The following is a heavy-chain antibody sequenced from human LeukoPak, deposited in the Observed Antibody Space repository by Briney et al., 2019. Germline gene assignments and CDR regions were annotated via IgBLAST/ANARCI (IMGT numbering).Heavy chain of an antibody. CDR2: IKQDGSQK. CDR3: ARYHDSNWYPYHDY. V-gene: IGHV3-7*03. CDR1: GFSFSTYW. Sequence: GGSLRLSCAASGFSFSTYWMSWVRQAPGKGLEWLANIKQDGSQKYYVDSVKDRFTISRDNAKNSLYLQLDSLRADDTAVYYCARYHDSNWYPYHDYWGQGTPVTVSS. J-gene: IGHJ4*02. D-gene: IGHD6-13*01.